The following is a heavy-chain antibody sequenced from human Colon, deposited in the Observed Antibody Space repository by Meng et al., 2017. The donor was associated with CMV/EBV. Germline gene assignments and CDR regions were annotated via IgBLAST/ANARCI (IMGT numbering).Heavy chain of an antibody. CDR3: AVLAVAEPVSY. Sequence: GASLKISCASSGFTFSKYWMSWVRQAPGKGLEWVGRIRTRPNGYATAYAASVEGRFTISRDDSENTAYLQMNSLRTEDTAVYYCAVLAVAEPVSYWGQGTLVTVSS. V-gene: IGHV3-73*01. CDR2: IRTRPNGYAT. D-gene: IGHD6-19*01. CDR1: GFTFSKYW. J-gene: IGHJ4*02.